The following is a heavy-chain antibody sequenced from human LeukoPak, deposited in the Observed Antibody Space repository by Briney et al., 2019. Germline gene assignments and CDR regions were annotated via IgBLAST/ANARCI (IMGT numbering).Heavy chain of an antibody. Sequence: GGSLRLSCAASGFTFSSYGMHWVRQAPGKGLEWVAFIRYDGSNKYYADSVKGRFTISRDNSKNTLYLQMNSLRAEDTVVYYCAKDDSREDIVVVPAATAFDYWGQGTLVTVSS. D-gene: IGHD2-2*01. CDR1: GFTFSSYG. CDR3: AKDDSREDIVVVPAATAFDY. J-gene: IGHJ4*02. CDR2: IRYDGSNK. V-gene: IGHV3-30*02.